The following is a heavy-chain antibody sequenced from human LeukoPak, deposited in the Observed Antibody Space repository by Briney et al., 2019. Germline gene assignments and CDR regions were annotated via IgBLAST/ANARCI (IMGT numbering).Heavy chain of an antibody. Sequence: PGGSLRLSCAASGFTFSSYAMHWVRQAPGKGLEYVSAISSNGGSTYYANSVKGRFTISRDNSKNTLYLQMNSLRAEDTAVYYCAKDRSRAAAGEGNFDYWGQGTLVTVSS. V-gene: IGHV3-64*01. CDR1: GFTFSSYA. CDR2: ISSNGGST. CDR3: AKDRSRAAAGEGNFDY. D-gene: IGHD6-13*01. J-gene: IGHJ4*02.